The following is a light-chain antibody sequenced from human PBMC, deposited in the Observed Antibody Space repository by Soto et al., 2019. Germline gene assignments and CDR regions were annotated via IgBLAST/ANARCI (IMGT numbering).Light chain of an antibody. CDR1: QGIHNY. CDR2: AAS. CDR3: QKYNSAPPVT. J-gene: IGKJ3*01. V-gene: IGKV1-27*01. Sequence: DIQMTQSPSSLSASVGDRVTITCRASQGIHNYLAWYQQKPGQVPKLLIYAASTLQSGVPSRFSGSGSGTDFTLTISSLQPEDVATYYCQKYNSAPPVTFGPGTTVGV.